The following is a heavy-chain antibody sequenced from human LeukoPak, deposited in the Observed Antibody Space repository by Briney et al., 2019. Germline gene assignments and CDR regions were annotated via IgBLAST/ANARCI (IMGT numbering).Heavy chain of an antibody. D-gene: IGHD6-13*01. CDR3: AAGRSYYYYYYMDV. V-gene: IGHV3-48*01. CDR1: GFTFSRYS. Sequence: GGSLRLSCAASGFTFSRYSMNWVRQAPGKGLEWISHISSSSTTIYYADSVKGRFTISRDNARNSLYLRVNSLRAEDTAVYYCAAGRSYYYYYYMDVWGKGTTVTVSS. CDR2: ISSSSTTI. J-gene: IGHJ6*03.